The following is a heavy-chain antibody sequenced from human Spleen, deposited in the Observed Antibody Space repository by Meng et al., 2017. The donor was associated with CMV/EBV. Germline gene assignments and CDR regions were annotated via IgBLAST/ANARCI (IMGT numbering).Heavy chain of an antibody. CDR1: GFSLKTSGVG. Sequence: SGPTLVKPTQTLTLTCTFSGFSLKTSGVGVGWIRQPPGKALEWLALIYWNDDKRYSTSLRSGLTITKDSSRNRVVLSLTNLDPMDTATYYCAHSRRYYDTSGYYTALFDYWGQGTRVTVSS. V-gene: IGHV2-5*01. J-gene: IGHJ4*02. D-gene: IGHD3-3*01. CDR2: IYWNDDK. CDR3: AHSRRYYDTSGYYTALFDY.